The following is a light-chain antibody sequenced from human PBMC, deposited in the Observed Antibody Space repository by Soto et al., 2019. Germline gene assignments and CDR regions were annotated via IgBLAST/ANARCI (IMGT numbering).Light chain of an antibody. CDR1: QSVSSY. V-gene: IGKV3-11*01. CDR2: DAS. J-gene: IGKJ5*01. CDR3: QQRSNWRIT. Sequence: EIVLTQSPATLSLSPGERATLSCRASQSVSSYLAWYQQKPGQAPRLLIYDASNRATGIQARFSGSGSGTDFTLTIRSLEPEDFAVYYCQQRSNWRITFGQGTRLEIK.